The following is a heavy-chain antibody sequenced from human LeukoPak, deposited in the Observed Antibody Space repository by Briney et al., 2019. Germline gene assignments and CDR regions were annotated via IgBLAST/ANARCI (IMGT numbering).Heavy chain of an antibody. J-gene: IGHJ3*02. CDR2: INHSGST. D-gene: IGHD3-10*01. Sequence: MPSETLSLTCAVYGGSFSGYYWSWIRQPPGKGLEWIGEINHSGSTNYNPSLKSRVTISVDTSKNQFSLKLSSVTAADTAVYYCARVRGGRAFDIWGQGTMVTVSS. V-gene: IGHV4-34*01. CDR3: ARVRGGRAFDI. CDR1: GGSFSGYY.